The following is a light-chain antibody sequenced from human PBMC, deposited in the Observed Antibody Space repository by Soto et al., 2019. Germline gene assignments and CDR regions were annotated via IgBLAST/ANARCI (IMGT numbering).Light chain of an antibody. V-gene: IGLV2-18*02. CDR1: SSDVGNYDR. J-gene: IGLJ1*01. CDR3: GSYTTSTARVV. Sequence: QSALTQPPSVSGSPGQSVTIPCTGTSSDVGNYDRVSWYHQAPGTAPKLMIYEVSNRTSGVPDRFTGSKSCNTASLSISGLQAEYEGDYYCGSYTTSTARVVFGTGTKLTVL. CDR2: EVS.